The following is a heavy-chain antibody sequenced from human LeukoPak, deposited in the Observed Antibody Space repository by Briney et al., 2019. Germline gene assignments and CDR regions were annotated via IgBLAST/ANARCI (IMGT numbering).Heavy chain of an antibody. V-gene: IGHV4-59*01. J-gene: IGHJ4*02. Sequence: SETLSLTCTVSGGSISSYYWSWIRQPPGKGLEWIGYIYYSGSTNYNPSLKSRVTISGDTSKNQFSLKLSSVTAADTAVYYCARASDEPYCSSTSCYLFDYWGQGTLVTVSS. CDR3: ARASDEPYCSSTSCYLFDY. D-gene: IGHD2-2*01. CDR1: GGSISSYY. CDR2: IYYSGST.